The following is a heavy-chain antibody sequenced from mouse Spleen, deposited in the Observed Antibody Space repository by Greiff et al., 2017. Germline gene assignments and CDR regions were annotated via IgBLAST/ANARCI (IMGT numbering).Heavy chain of an antibody. CDR2: ISYDGSN. J-gene: IGHJ1*03. Sequence: VQLKESGPGLVKPSQSLSLTCSVTGYSITSGYYWNWIRQFPGNKLEWMGYISYDGSNNYNPSLKNRKNRISITRDTSKNQFFLKLNSVTAEDTATYYCARDSNYVWYFDVWGTGTTVTVSS. CDR1: GYSITSGYY. V-gene: IGHV3-6*01. D-gene: IGHD2-5*01. CDR3: ARDSNYVWYFDV.